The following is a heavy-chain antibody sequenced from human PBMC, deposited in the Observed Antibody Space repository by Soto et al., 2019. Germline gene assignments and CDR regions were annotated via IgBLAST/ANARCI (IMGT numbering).Heavy chain of an antibody. D-gene: IGHD6-19*01. CDR1: GLTFSSYW. CDR3: ARVHSSGGPFDY. V-gene: IGHV3-74*01. J-gene: IGHJ4*02. CDR2: INSDGSST. Sequence: GGSLRLSCTASGLTFSSYWMHWVRQTAGKGLVWVSRINSDGSSTTYADSVRGRFTISRDNAKNTLYLEMNSLRVEDTAVYYCARVHSSGGPFDYWGQGTLVTVSS.